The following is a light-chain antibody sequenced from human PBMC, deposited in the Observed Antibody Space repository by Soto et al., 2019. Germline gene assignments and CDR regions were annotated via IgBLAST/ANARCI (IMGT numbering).Light chain of an antibody. CDR2: GAS. CDR3: RQFGSAPRT. V-gene: IGKV3-20*01. J-gene: IGKJ1*01. CDR1: QSVSSSY. Sequence: EIVLTQSPGTLSLSPGERATLSCRASQSVSSSYLAWYQQKPGQAPRLLIYGASSRATGIPDRFSGSGSGTDFTLTISRLEPADFGVYYCRQFGSAPRTCGQGTKVDIK.